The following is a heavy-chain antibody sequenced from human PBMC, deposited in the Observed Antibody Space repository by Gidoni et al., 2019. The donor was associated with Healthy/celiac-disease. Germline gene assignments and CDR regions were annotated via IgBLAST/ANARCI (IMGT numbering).Heavy chain of an antibody. CDR3: ARGVGYCSGGSCYLPYYYYYYMDV. CDR2: INHSGST. CDR1: GGSFSGYY. Sequence: QVQLQQWGAGLLKPSETLSLTCAVYGGSFSGYYWSWIRQPPGKGLEWVGEINHSGSTNYNPSLKSRVTISVDTSKNQFSLKLSSVTAADTAVYYCARGVGYCSGGSCYLPYYYYYYMDVWGKGTTVTVSS. J-gene: IGHJ6*03. D-gene: IGHD2-15*01. V-gene: IGHV4-34*01.